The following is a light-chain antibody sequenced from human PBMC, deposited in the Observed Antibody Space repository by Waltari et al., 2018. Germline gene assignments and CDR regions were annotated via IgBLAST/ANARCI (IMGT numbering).Light chain of an antibody. Sequence: KVMTQSPATLSVSPGERATLSCRASQSVSNHLAWYQQRPGQAPRLLIYAASSRAAGVPARFSGSGSGTEFTLTIDSLQSEDFAVYFCQQYNSWPFTFGPGTQVDIK. CDR3: QQYNSWPFT. V-gene: IGKV3-15*01. J-gene: IGKJ3*01. CDR2: AAS. CDR1: QSVSNH.